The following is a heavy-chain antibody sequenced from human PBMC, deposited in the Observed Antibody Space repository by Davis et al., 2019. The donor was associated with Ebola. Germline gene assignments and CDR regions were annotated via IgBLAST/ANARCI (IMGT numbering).Heavy chain of an antibody. V-gene: IGHV1-46*01. CDR2: INPSGGST. CDR3: ARTTRIAVAVY. CDR1: GYTFTSYD. D-gene: IGHD6-19*01. J-gene: IGHJ4*02. Sequence: ASVKVSCKASGYTFTSYDINWVRQAPGQGLEWMGIINPSGGSTSYAQKLQGRVTMTTDTSTSTAYMELRSLRSDDTAVYYCARTTRIAVAVYWGQGTLVTVSS.